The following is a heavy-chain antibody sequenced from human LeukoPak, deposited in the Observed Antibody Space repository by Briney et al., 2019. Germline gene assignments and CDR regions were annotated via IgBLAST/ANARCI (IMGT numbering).Heavy chain of an antibody. V-gene: IGHV4-4*07. J-gene: IGHJ3*02. CDR1: GGSISSYY. CDR3: ARDLYSSQVDAFDI. CDR2: IYTSGST. Sequence: SETLSLTCTVSGGSISSYYWSWIRQSAGKGLEWIGRIYTSGSTNYNPSLKSRVTMSVDTSKNQFSLKLSSVTAADTAVYYCARDLYSSQVDAFDIWGQGTMVTVSS. D-gene: IGHD6-13*01.